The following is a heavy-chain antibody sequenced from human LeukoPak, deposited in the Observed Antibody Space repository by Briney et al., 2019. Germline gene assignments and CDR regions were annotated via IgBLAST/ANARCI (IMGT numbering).Heavy chain of an antibody. CDR3: AKEYRYSSSSPFDY. V-gene: IGHV3-30*18. CDR1: GFTFSSYG. J-gene: IGHJ4*02. Sequence: GRSLRLSCAASGFTFSSYGMHWVRQAPGKGLEWVAVISYDGSNKYYADSVKGRFTISRDNSKNTLYLQMNSLRAEDTAVYYCAKEYRYSSSSPFDYWGQGTLVTVSS. CDR2: ISYDGSNK. D-gene: IGHD6-6*01.